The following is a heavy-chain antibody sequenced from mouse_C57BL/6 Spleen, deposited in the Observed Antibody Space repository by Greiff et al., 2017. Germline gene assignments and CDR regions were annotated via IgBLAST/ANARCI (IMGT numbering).Heavy chain of an antibody. CDR1: GYTFPSYW. CDR2: IYPSDSDT. V-gene: IGHV1-61*01. Sequence: QVQLQQPGAELVRPGSSVKLSCKASGYTFPSYWMDWVKQRPGQGLEWIGNIYPSDSDTHYNQKFKDKATLTVDQSSSTAYMQRSSLTSEDSEVYYCARWRGSSPYYFDYWGQGTTLTVSS. CDR3: ARWRGSSPYYFDY. J-gene: IGHJ2*01. D-gene: IGHD1-1*01.